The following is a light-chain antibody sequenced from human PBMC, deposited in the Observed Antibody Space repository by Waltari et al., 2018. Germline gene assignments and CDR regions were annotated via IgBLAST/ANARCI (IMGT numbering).Light chain of an antibody. CDR3: MQALQTPPT. Sequence: DIVLTQTPLSLPVTPGEPASISCRSSLSLLHTTGNTYLYWFLQKPGQPPRLLMYSVSNRYSGVADRFSGSGSGTDFTLKISRVEAEDVGIYYCMQALQTPPTFGQGTKVEIK. CDR1: LSLLHTTGNTY. CDR2: SVS. V-gene: IGKV2-29*02. J-gene: IGKJ1*01.